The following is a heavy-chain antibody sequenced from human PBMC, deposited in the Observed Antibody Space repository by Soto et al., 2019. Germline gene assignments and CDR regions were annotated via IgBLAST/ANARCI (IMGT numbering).Heavy chain of an antibody. D-gene: IGHD3-22*01. CDR2: ISGSGGST. Sequence: GGSLRISCAASGFTFSSYAMSWVRQAPGKGLEWVSAISGSGGSTNYADSVKGRFTISRDNSKNTLYLQMNSLRAEDTAVYYCFDSSGYSPPFGYWGQGTLVTVSS. CDR1: GFTFSSYA. J-gene: IGHJ4*02. V-gene: IGHV3-23*01. CDR3: FDSSGYSPPFGY.